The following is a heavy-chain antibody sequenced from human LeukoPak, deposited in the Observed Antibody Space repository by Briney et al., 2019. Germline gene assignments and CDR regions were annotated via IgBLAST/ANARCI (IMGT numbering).Heavy chain of an antibody. V-gene: IGHV1-18*01. D-gene: IGHD4-11*01. CDR3: ARTNLDYSNQLPYYYHGMDV. J-gene: IGHJ6*02. CDR2: ISAYNGNT. CDR1: GYTFTSYG. Sequence: ASVEVSCKASGYTFTSYGISWVRQAPGQGLEWMGWISAYNGNTNYAQKLQGRVTMTTDTSTSTAYMELRSLRSDDTAVYYCARTNLDYSNQLPYYYHGMDVWGQGTTVTVSS.